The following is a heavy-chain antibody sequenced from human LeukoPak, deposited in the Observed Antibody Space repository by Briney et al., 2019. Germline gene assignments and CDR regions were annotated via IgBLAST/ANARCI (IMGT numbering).Heavy chain of an antibody. CDR1: GGSISSYY. CDR3: ASMAARPSEDDY. D-gene: IGHD6-6*01. J-gene: IGHJ4*02. Sequence: PSETLSLTCTVSGGSISSYYWSWIRQPPGKGLEWIGYIYYSGSTNYNPSLKSRVTISVDTSKNQFSLKLSSVTAADTAVYYCASMAARPSEDDYWGQGTLVTVSS. V-gene: IGHV4-59*01. CDR2: IYYSGST.